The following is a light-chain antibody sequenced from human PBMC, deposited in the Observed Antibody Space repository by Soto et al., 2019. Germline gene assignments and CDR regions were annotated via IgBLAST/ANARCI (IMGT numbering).Light chain of an antibody. CDR3: QQYDSSPRT. Sequence: EIVMTQSPLTLSASPGERATLSCSASQSVSSNSLACYHQKPGQPPRLLIYAASNRAAGIPDRFSGSGSGTDFTLTISRLEPEDFAVYYCQQYDSSPRTFGQGTKVDIK. J-gene: IGKJ1*01. CDR1: QSVSSNS. V-gene: IGKV3-20*01. CDR2: AAS.